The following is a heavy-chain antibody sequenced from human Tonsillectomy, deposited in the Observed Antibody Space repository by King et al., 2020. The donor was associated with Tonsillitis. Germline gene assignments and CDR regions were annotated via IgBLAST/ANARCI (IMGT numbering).Heavy chain of an antibody. Sequence: VQLPQWGAGLLKASETLSLKCAVNGGPFSGFYWSWLRQPPGKGLEWIGEINHSGSTNYNPSLKSRVTISVDTSKSQVSLNLSSVTAADTALYYCARARIFAPRHDYYYYMDVWGNGTTVTVSS. D-gene: IGHD3-3*02. V-gene: IGHV4-34*01. J-gene: IGHJ6*03. CDR1: GGPFSGFY. CDR2: INHSGST. CDR3: ARARIFAPRHDYYYYMDV.